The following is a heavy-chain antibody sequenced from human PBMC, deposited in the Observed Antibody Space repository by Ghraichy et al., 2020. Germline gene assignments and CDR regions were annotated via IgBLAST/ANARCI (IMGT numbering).Heavy chain of an antibody. V-gene: IGHV4-30-2*01. J-gene: IGHJ4*02. CDR2: IYHSGST. CDR1: GGSISSGGYS. D-gene: IGHD1-1*01. CDR3: ASIQTGTTAAFDY. Sequence: SETLSLTCAVSGGSISSGGYSWSWIRQPPGKGLEWIGYIYHSGSTYYNPSLKSRVTISVDRSKNQFSLKLSSVTAADTAVYYCASIQTGTTAAFDYWGQGTLVTVSS.